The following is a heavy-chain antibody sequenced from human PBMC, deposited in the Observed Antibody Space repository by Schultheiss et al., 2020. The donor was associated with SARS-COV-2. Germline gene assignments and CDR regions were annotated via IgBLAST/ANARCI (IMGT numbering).Heavy chain of an antibody. D-gene: IGHD6-13*01. J-gene: IGHJ5*02. CDR3: ARARAEQHLPFSWGPIPHPTTWFDP. V-gene: IGHV3-74*01. Sequence: ETLSLTCAASGFTFRNYWMHWVRQIPGKGLVWVSRINSDGSASSYADSVQGRFTVSRDNAGNTLYLQMNNLRVEDTAIYYCARARAEQHLPFSWGPIPHPTTWFDPWGQGTLVTVSS. CDR1: GFTFRNYW. CDR2: INSDGSAS.